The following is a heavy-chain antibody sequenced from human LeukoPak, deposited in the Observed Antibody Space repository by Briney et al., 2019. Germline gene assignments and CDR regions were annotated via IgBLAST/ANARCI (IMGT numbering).Heavy chain of an antibody. V-gene: IGHV1-18*01. CDR2: ICAHNGNT. D-gene: IGHD6-13*01. J-gene: IGHJ4*02. CDR1: GYTFTSYG. CDR3: ARDGVQIGYYSSSWYHPDY. Sequence: GASVKVSRKTSGYTFTSYGIHWVRQAPGQGLEGMGWICAHNGNTYDAEKLKRRVTLTTDSSTSAAYMEMRCLRSDDTAVYYCARDGVQIGYYSSSWYHPDYWGQGTLVTVSS.